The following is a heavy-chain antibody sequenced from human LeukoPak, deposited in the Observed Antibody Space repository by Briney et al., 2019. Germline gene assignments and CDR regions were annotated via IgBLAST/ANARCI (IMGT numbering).Heavy chain of an antibody. CDR2: ISSSSSYI. J-gene: IGHJ4*02. V-gene: IGHV3-21*01. D-gene: IGHD3-22*01. CDR1: GITFSSYS. Sequence: GGSLRLSCAASGITFSSYSMNWVRQAPGKGLEWVSSISSSSSYIYYADSVKGRFTISRDNAKNSLYLQMNSLRAEDTAVYYCARGDYYYDSSGYYFDYWGQGTLVTVSS. CDR3: ARGDYYYDSSGYYFDY.